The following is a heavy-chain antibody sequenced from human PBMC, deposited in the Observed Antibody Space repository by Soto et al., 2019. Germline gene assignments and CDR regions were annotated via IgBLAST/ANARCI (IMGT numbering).Heavy chain of an antibody. CDR3: ARELIMITFGGVIVEGLPAFDF. J-gene: IGHJ3*01. Sequence: EVQLVESGGGLVQPGGSLRLSCAASGFTFSSYWMSWVRQAPGKGLEWVANIKQDGSEKYYVDSVKGRFTISRDNAKNSLDLQMNSLRAEDTAVYYCARELIMITFGGVIVEGLPAFDFWGQGTMVTVSS. CDR2: IKQDGSEK. CDR1: GFTFSSYW. V-gene: IGHV3-7*01. D-gene: IGHD3-16*02.